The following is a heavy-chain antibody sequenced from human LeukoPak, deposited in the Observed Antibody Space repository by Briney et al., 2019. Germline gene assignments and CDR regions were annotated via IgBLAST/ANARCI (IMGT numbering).Heavy chain of an antibody. Sequence: SGGSLRLSCAASGFDLTTYAMTWVRQAPAKGLEWASCIRIGGGGTYYADSVKGRFTISRDNSENTLHLQLNNLRVEDTARYFCARCMVLSQGWCNWFDPWGQGTLVTVSS. D-gene: IGHD6-13*01. J-gene: IGHJ5*02. CDR2: IRIGGGGT. CDR1: GFDLTTYA. CDR3: ARCMVLSQGWCNWFDP. V-gene: IGHV3-23*01.